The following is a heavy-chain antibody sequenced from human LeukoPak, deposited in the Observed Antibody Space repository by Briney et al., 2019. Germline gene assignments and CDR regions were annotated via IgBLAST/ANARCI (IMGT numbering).Heavy chain of an antibody. CDR3: TLYNY. V-gene: IGHV1-3*03. CDR2: INPGNGDT. Sequence: ASVRVSCKTSGYSFTSQDMHWVRQAPGQSLEWMGCINPGNGDTKYSQEFQGRVTITRDTSATTAYMELSSLRSDDMAVYYCTLYNYWGQGTLVTVSS. CDR1: GYSFTSQD. D-gene: IGHD2-2*02. J-gene: IGHJ4*02.